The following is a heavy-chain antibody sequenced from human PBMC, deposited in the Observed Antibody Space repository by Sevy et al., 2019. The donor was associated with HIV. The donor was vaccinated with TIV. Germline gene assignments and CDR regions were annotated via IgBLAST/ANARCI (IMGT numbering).Heavy chain of an antibody. CDR2: IKSKTDGGTT. V-gene: IGHV3-15*01. J-gene: IGHJ4*02. CDR1: GFTFSNAW. D-gene: IGHD2-15*01. Sequence: GGSLRLSCAASGFTFSNAWMSWVRQAPGKELEWVGRIKSKTDGGTTDYAAPVKGRFTISRDDSKNTLYLQMNSLKTEDTAVYYCTTHLGYCSGGSCYYFLGWGQGTLVTVSS. CDR3: TTHLGYCSGGSCYYFLG.